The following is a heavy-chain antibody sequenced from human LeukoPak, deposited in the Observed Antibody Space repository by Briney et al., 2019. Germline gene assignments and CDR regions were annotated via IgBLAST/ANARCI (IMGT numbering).Heavy chain of an antibody. Sequence: PGGSLRLSCAASGFTFRNYGMHWVRQAPGKGLEWVAVISYDGSSKYYADSVKGRFTISRDNSKNTLYLQMNSLRAEDTAVYYCARETGSAVGSTDFDYWGQGTLVTVSS. CDR2: ISYDGSSK. D-gene: IGHD4-17*01. J-gene: IGHJ4*02. CDR1: GFTFRNYG. CDR3: ARETGSAVGSTDFDY. V-gene: IGHV3-30*19.